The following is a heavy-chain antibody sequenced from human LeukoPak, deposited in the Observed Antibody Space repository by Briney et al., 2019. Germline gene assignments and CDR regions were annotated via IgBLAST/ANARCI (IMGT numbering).Heavy chain of an antibody. CDR2: IYHSGST. J-gene: IGHJ2*01. V-gene: IGHV4-4*02. CDR1: GGSISSSNW. CDR3: ARRTNIFWYFDL. Sequence: SETLSLTGAVSGGSISSSNWWSWVRQPPGKGLGWIGEIYHSGSTNYNPSLKSRVTISVDKSKNQFSLKLSSVTAADTAVYYCARRTNIFWYFDLWGRGTLVTVSS.